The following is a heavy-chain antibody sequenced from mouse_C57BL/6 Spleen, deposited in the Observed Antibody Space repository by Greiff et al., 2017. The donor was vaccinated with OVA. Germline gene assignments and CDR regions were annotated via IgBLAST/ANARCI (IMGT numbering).Heavy chain of an antibody. CDR3: TTGVLDY. J-gene: IGHJ2*01. V-gene: IGHV14-4*01. CDR1: GFNFKDYY. CDR2: IDPENGDT. Sequence: EVQLQQSGAELVRPGASVKLSCTASGFNFKDYYMHWVKQRPEQGLEWIGWIDPENGDTEYASNFQGRATITADTSSNTPYLQLSSLTSEDSAVYYYTTGVLDYWGQGTTLTVSS.